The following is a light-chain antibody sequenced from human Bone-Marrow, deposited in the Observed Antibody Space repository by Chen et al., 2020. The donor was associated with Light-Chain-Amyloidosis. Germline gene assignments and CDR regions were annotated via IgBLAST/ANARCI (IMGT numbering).Light chain of an antibody. CDR1: NIGSTS. V-gene: IGLV3-21*02. Sequence: SYVLTQPSSVSVAPGQTATIACGGNNIGSTSVHCYQQTPGQSTLLVVYDDSDRPSGIPERLSGSNSGNAATLTISRVEAGDEAAYYCQVWDRSSDRPVFGGGTKLTVL. CDR3: QVWDRSSDRPV. J-gene: IGLJ3*02. CDR2: DDS.